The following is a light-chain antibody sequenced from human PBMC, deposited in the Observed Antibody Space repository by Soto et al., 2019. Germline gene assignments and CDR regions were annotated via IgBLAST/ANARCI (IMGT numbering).Light chain of an antibody. J-gene: IGKJ2*01. Sequence: EIVLTQSPGTLSLSPGERATLSCRASQSVDSVYLTWYQQKPGQAPRLLIYGASTRAAGIPSRFSGSGSGTDFTLTISRLEPDDFAVYYCQQYETSPPLYTFGQGTNLEFK. CDR1: QSVDSVY. CDR3: QQYETSPPLYT. V-gene: IGKV3-20*01. CDR2: GAS.